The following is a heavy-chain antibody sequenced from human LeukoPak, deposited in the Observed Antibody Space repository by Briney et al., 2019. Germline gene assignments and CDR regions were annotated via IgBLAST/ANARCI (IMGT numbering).Heavy chain of an antibody. CDR1: GYTFTSYA. D-gene: IGHD3-3*01. V-gene: IGHV7-4-1*02. CDR3: ARRLSPTYDFWSVVGFDP. J-gene: IGHJ5*02. Sequence: GASVKVSCKASGYTFTSYAMNWVRQAPGQGLEWMGWINTNTGNPTYAQGFTGRFVFSLDTSVSTAYLQISSLKAEDTAVYYCARRLSPTYDFWSVVGFDPWGQGTLVTVSS. CDR2: INTNTGNP.